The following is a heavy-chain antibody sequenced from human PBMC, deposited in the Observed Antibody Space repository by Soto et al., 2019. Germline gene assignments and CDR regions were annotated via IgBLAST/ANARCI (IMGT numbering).Heavy chain of an antibody. CDR2: IYHSGST. J-gene: IGHJ6*02. CDR1: GGSISSSNW. Sequence: QVQLQESGPGLVKPSGTLSLTCAVSGGSISSSNWWSWVRQPPGKGLERIGEIYHSGSTNYNPSLKSRVTISVDKSKNQFSLKLSSVTAADTAVYYCARDRYNWNYDYYYGMDVWGQGTTVTVSS. D-gene: IGHD1-20*01. V-gene: IGHV4-4*02. CDR3: ARDRYNWNYDYYYGMDV.